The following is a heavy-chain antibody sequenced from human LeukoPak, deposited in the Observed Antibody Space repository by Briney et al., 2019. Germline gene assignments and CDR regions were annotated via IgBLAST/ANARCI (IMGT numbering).Heavy chain of an antibody. Sequence: PGGSLRLSCAASGFTFSTYTMNWVRQAPGKGLAWVSFISSRSTTIYYADSVKGRFTISRDNAKNSLYLQMNSLRAEDTAVYYCAREEYQLREGYYYYMDVWGKGTTVTVSS. V-gene: IGHV3-48*01. J-gene: IGHJ6*03. CDR1: GFTFSTYT. CDR3: AREEYQLREGYYYYMDV. D-gene: IGHD2-2*01. CDR2: ISSRSTTI.